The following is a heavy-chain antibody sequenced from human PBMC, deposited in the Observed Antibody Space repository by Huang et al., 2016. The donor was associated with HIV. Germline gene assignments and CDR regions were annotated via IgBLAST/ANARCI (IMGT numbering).Heavy chain of an antibody. J-gene: IGHJ4*02. Sequence: QLQLQESGPGLVKPSETLSLTCTVSGGSISSSSYYWGWIRQPPGKGLEWIGTIYYSGGTYDNPPLKGRVTISVDTSKNQFSLKLSSVTAADTAVYYCARHERWAMVRGVPQWGFDYWGQGTLVTVSS. CDR1: GGSISSSSYY. D-gene: IGHD3-10*01. CDR3: ARHERWAMVRGVPQWGFDY. CDR2: IYYSGGT. V-gene: IGHV4-39*01.